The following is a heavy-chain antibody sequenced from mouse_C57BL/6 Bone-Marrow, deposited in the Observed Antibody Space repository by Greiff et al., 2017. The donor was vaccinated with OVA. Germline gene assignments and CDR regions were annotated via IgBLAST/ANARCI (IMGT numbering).Heavy chain of an antibody. Sequence: VQLQQSGAELARPGASVKLSCKASGYTFTSYGISWVKQRTGQGLEWIGEIYPRSGNTYSNEKFKGKATLTADKSSSTAYMELRSLTSEDAAVYFCASRYYGSSYVYWGQGTTLTVSS. J-gene: IGHJ2*01. V-gene: IGHV1-81*01. CDR1: GYTFTSYG. D-gene: IGHD1-1*01. CDR2: IYPRSGNT. CDR3: ASRYYGSSYVY.